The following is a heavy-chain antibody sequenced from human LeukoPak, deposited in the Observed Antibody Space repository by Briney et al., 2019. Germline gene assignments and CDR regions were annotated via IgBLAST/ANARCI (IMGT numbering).Heavy chain of an antibody. J-gene: IGHJ4*02. CDR2: ISYDGSNK. V-gene: IGHV3-30-3*01. D-gene: IGHD3-3*01. Sequence: GGSLRLSCAASGFTFSSYAMHCVRQAPGKGLEWVAVISYDGSNKYYADSVKGRFTISRDNSKNTLYLQMNSLRAEDTAVYYCARGMDVLRFLEWLGDIDYWGQGTLVTVSS. CDR1: GFTFSSYA. CDR3: ARGMDVLRFLEWLGDIDY.